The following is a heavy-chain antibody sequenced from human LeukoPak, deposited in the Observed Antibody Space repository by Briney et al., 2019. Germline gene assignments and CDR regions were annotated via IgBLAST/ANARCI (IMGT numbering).Heavy chain of an antibody. CDR1: GFTFSSYD. Sequence: PGGSLRLSCAASGFTFSSYDMHWVRHATGKGLEWVSAIGTAGDTYYPGSVKGRFTISRENAKNSLYLQMNSLRTGDTAVYYCARGNIDNGFDYWGQGTLVTVSS. CDR3: ARGNIDNGFDY. CDR2: IGTAGDT. V-gene: IGHV3-13*01. J-gene: IGHJ4*02. D-gene: IGHD2/OR15-2a*01.